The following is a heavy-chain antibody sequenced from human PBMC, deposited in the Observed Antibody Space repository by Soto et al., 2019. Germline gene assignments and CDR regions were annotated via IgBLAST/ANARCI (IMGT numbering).Heavy chain of an antibody. CDR2: XSXXTXTX. Sequence: ASVKVSCKASGYTFTNFGVTLVRRAPGQGLEXMGXXSXXTXTXXXAXXXQGRVTMTIDTSTSTAYMDPRSLTSDDTAVYYCARVIPGVEAWFDPWGQGTLVTVSS. CDR3: ARVIPGVEAWFDP. V-gene: IGHV1-18*01. CDR1: GYTFTNFG. J-gene: IGHJ5*02. D-gene: IGHD2-2*01.